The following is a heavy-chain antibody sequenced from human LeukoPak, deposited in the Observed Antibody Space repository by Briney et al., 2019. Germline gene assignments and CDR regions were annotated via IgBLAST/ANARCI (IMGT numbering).Heavy chain of an antibody. J-gene: IGHJ4*02. CDR2: ISAYNANT. D-gene: IGHD6-13*01. CDR1: GYTFSSYG. V-gene: IGHV1-18*01. Sequence: ASVKVPCKTSGYTFSSYGISWVRQAPGQGLEWMGLISAYNANTNYAQKFQGRVTMTTDTSTSTAYMELRSLRSDDTALYYCARVYGGAAAVINFDYWGQGTLVTVSS. CDR3: ARVYGGAAAVINFDY.